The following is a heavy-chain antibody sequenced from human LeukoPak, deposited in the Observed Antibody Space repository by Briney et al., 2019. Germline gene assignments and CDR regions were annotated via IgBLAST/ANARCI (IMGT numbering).Heavy chain of an antibody. J-gene: IGHJ4*02. Sequence: GGSLRLSCVDSGFTSSSCAMSWVRQAPGGGLEWVSAISGNGGTTYYADSVKGRFTISRDNSKNTLYLQMNSLRAEDTAVFYCAKATTISAAGSHFVYWGQGTLVTVSS. CDR1: GFTSSSCA. D-gene: IGHD6-13*01. CDR3: AKATTISAAGSHFVY. V-gene: IGHV3-23*01. CDR2: ISGNGGTT.